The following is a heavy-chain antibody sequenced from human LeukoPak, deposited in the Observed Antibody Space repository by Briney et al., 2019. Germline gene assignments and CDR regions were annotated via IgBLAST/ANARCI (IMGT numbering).Heavy chain of an antibody. J-gene: IGHJ3*02. V-gene: IGHV3-23*01. CDR3: AKDSYEGSDAFDI. D-gene: IGHD3-10*01. CDR2: ISGSGGST. Sequence: GGSLRLSCAASGFTFSSYAMSWVRQAPGKGLEWVSAISGSGGSTYYADSVKGRFTTSRDNSKNTLYLQMNSLRAEDTAVYYCAKDSYEGSDAFDIWGQGTMVTVSS. CDR1: GFTFSSYA.